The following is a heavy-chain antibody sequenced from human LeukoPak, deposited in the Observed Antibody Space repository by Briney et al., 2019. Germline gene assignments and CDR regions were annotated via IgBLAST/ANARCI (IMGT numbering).Heavy chain of an antibody. J-gene: IGHJ4*02. Sequence: ASVNVSCKPSGYTFTTYYLHWVRQAPGQGLEWMGVISPSGGDTTYAQRSQGRLTMTRDTSTSTVYMEVSSLRSDDTAVYYCARGGTAVTTNYFDYWGQGTLITVSS. V-gene: IGHV1-46*01. CDR2: ISPSGGDT. CDR1: GYTFTTYY. D-gene: IGHD1-1*01. CDR3: ARGGTAVTTNYFDY.